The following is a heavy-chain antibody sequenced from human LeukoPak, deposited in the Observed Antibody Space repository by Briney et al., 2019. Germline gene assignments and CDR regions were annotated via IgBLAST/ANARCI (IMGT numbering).Heavy chain of an antibody. Sequence: KSSETLSLTCTVSGGSISSSSYYWGWIRQPPGKGLEWIGRKHTSGSTNYNPSLKSRVTISVDTSKNQFSLKLSSVTAADTAIYYCARDSITTDFDWLLPTNWGQGTLVTVSS. CDR3: ARDSITTDFDWLLPTN. CDR1: GGSISSSSYY. D-gene: IGHD3-9*01. V-gene: IGHV4-61*02. CDR2: KHTSGST. J-gene: IGHJ4*02.